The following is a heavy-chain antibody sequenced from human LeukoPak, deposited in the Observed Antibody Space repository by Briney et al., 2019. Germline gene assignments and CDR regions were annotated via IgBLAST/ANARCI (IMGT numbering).Heavy chain of an antibody. CDR1: GGSISSSSYY. CDR3: SRGAGTVDV. Sequence: PSETLSLTCTVSGGSISSSSYYWGWIRQPPGKGLEWIGSIYYSGSTYYNPSLKSRVTISVDTSKNQFSLRLSSVTAADTAQYYCSRGAGTVDVWGKGTTVTISS. D-gene: IGHD1-26*01. V-gene: IGHV4-39*07. J-gene: IGHJ6*04. CDR2: IYYSGST.